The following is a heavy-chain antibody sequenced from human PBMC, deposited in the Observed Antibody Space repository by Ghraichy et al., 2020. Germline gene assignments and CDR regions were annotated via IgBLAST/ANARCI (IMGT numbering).Heavy chain of an antibody. V-gene: IGHV3-33*01. Sequence: AEAGFTLSSYGMHWVRQAPGKGLEWVAVIWYDGSNKYYADSVKGRFTISRDNSKNTLYLQMNSLRAEDTAVYYCARDSAVAGFDYWGQGTLVTVSS. CDR2: IWYDGSNK. J-gene: IGHJ4*02. CDR1: GFTLSSYG. CDR3: ARDSAVAGFDY. D-gene: IGHD6-19*01.